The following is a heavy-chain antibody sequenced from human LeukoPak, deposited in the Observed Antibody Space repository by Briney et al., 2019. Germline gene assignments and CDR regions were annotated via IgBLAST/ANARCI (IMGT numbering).Heavy chain of an antibody. CDR1: GFTFSSYA. CDR2: ISAGGGST. J-gene: IGHJ4*02. D-gene: IGHD5-18*01. CDR3: AKDRGHSYGLPSDY. V-gene: IGHV3-23*01. Sequence: GGSLRLSCAASGFTFSSYAMSWVRQAPGKGLEWVSSISAGGGSTNYADSVKGRFTISRDNSKNTLDLQMNSLRAEDTAVYYCAKDRGHSYGLPSDYWGQGTLVTVSS.